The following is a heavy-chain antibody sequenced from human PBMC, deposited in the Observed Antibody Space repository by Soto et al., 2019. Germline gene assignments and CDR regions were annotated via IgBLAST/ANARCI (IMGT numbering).Heavy chain of an antibody. CDR3: ANSPLRYFDWLLSFDY. CDR1: GFTFSSYA. J-gene: IGHJ4*02. V-gene: IGHV3-23*01. Sequence: GGSLRLSCAASGFTFSSYAMSWVRQAPGKGLEWVSAISGSGGSTYYADSVKGRFTISRDNSKNTLYLQMNSLRAEDTVVFYCANSPLRYFDWLLSFDYWGQGTLVTVSS. D-gene: IGHD3-9*01. CDR2: ISGSGGST.